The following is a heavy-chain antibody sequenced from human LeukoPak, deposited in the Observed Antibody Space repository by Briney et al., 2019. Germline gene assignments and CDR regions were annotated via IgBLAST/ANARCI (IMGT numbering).Heavy chain of an antibody. CDR1: GCSISSGGYY. D-gene: IGHD2-2*01. CDR3: ARLVVPAARENWFDP. J-gene: IGHJ5*02. V-gene: IGHV4-31*03. CDR2: IYYSGST. Sequence: SQTLSLTCTVSGCSISSGGYYWSWIRQHPGKGLEGIGYIYYSGSTYYNPALKSRVTISVDTSKNQFSLKLSSVTAADTAVYYCARLVVPAARENWFDPWGQGTLVTVSS.